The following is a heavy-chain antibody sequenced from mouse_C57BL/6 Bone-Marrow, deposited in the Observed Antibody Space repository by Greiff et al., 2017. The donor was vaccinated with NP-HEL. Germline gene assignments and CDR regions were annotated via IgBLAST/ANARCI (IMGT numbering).Heavy chain of an antibody. J-gene: IGHJ3*01. D-gene: IGHD2-5*01. V-gene: IGHV1-69*01. Sequence: QVQLQQPGAELVMPGASVKLSCKASGYTFTSYWMHWVKQRPGQGLEWIGEIDPSDSYTNYNQKFKGKSTLTVDKSSSTAYMQLSSLTSEDSVVYYCARSRYSNLAWFAYWGQGTLVTVSA. CDR2: IDPSDSYT. CDR1: GYTFTSYW. CDR3: ARSRYSNLAWFAY.